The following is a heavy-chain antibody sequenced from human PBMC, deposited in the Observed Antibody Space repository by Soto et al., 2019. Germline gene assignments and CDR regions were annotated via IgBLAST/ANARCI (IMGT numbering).Heavy chain of an antibody. CDR2: ISYSGST. CDR1: GGSISSYY. D-gene: IGHD6-13*01. Sequence: SETLSLTCTVSGGSISSYYWSWIRQPRGKGLEWIGYISYSGSTNYNPSLKSRVTISVDTSKNQFSLKLSSVTAADTAVYYCARAYSSSWYQNFLDCWGQGTLVTVSS. CDR3: ARAYSSSWYQNFLDC. J-gene: IGHJ4*02. V-gene: IGHV4-59*01.